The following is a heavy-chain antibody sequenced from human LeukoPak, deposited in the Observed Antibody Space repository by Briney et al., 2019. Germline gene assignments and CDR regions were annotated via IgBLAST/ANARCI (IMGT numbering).Heavy chain of an antibody. CDR1: DSTFSTCS. CDR3: ARGTIAWAGVDY. V-gene: IGHV3-74*01. Sequence: GRSLRFPLAALDSTFSTCSLHWVRQATGKALVWFSRINSDGSSISYADSVKGRFTISRDNAKNTLYLQMNSLRAEDTAVYYCARGTIAWAGVDYWGQGTLVTVSS. CDR2: INSDGSSI. D-gene: IGHD2-2*01. J-gene: IGHJ4*02.